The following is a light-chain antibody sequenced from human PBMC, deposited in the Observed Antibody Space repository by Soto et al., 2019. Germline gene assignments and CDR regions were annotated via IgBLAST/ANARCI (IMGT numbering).Light chain of an antibody. J-gene: IGKJ3*01. Sequence: EIGMTQSPATLSVSTGERATISCRASQSVSSNLAWYQQKPGKAPRLLIYGASTRPTGIPARFSGSGSGTELTPTSITLKSEDFAVFYCQHYNNSSITFGPGTKVDIK. CDR3: QHYNNSSIT. CDR2: GAS. CDR1: QSVSSN. V-gene: IGKV3-15*01.